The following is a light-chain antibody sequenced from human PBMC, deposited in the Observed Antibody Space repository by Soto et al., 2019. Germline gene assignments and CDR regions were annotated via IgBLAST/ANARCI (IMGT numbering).Light chain of an antibody. Sequence: EFVLTQPPATLSLSPGEGATLSCRASQSISSSYLSWYQQKPGQAPRLLIYGASTRATGIPARFSGSGRGSGTDFTLTISSLQPEDFAVYYCLQDYNLPITFGQGTRLEI. CDR1: QSISSSY. CDR2: GAS. J-gene: IGKJ5*01. CDR3: LQDYNLPIT. V-gene: IGKV3D-7*01.